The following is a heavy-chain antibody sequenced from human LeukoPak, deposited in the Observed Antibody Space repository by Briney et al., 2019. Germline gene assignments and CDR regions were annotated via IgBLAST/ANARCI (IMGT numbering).Heavy chain of an antibody. V-gene: IGHV3-66*01. CDR3: ARDRVEGGGRLGAFDI. CDR2: IYVGGDT. Sequence: GGSLRLSCAASGFTVSSNYISWVRQAPGKGLEWVSVIYVGGDTYSAGSVKGRFTISRDKSKNTVYLQMNSLRAEDTAVYYCARDRVEGGGRLGAFDIWGQGTMVTVSS. CDR1: GFTVSSNY. D-gene: IGHD2-15*01. J-gene: IGHJ3*02.